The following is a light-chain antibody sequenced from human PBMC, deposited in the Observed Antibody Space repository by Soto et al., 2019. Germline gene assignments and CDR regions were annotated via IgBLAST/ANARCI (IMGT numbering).Light chain of an antibody. CDR2: RNN. CDR3: AAWDDSLSGRV. Sequence: QSVLTQPPSASGTPGQRVTISCSGSSSNIGSNYVYWYQQVPGTAPKLLIYRNNQRPSGVPDRFSGSKSGTSASLAISGLRSEDEAEYYCAAWDDSLSGRVFGGGTKLTVL. J-gene: IGLJ3*02. CDR1: SSNIGSNY. V-gene: IGLV1-47*01.